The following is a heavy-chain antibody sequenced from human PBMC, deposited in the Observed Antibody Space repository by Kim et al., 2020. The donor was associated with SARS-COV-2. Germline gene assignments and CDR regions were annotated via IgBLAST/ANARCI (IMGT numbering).Heavy chain of an antibody. CDR2: INHSGST. Sequence: SETLSLTCAVYGGSFSGYYWSWIRQPPGKGLEWIGEINHSGSTNYNPSLKSRVTISVDTSKNQFSLKLSSVTAADTAVYYYARARRTSSGKTGYSSGWYSFRVYYYYGMDVWGQGTTVTVSS. V-gene: IGHV4-34*01. CDR1: GGSFSGYY. J-gene: IGHJ6*02. CDR3: ARARRTSSGKTGYSSGWYSFRVYYYYGMDV. D-gene: IGHD6-19*01.